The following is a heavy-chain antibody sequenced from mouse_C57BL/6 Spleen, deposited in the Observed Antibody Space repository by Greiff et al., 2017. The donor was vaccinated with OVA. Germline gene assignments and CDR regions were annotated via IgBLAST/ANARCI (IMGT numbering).Heavy chain of an antibody. CDR3: ARGDDYDGGYYFDY. V-gene: IGHV1-42*01. CDR1: GYSFTGYY. D-gene: IGHD2-4*01. CDR2: INPSTGGT. Sequence: VQLQQSGPELVKPGASVKISCKASGYSFTGYYMNWVKQSPEKSLEWIGEINPSTGGTTYNQKFKAKATLTVDKSSSTAYMQLKSLTSEDSAVYYCARGDDYDGGYYFDYWGQGTTLTVSS. J-gene: IGHJ2*01.